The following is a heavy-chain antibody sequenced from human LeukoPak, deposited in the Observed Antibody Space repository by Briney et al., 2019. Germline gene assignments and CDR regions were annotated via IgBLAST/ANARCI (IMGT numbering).Heavy chain of an antibody. CDR2: IYYSGST. J-gene: IGHJ6*03. CDR1: GVSISSYY. D-gene: IGHD3-22*01. CDR3: ARVSAYLNYYYMDV. Sequence: SVTLSLTCTVSGVSISSYYWSWIRQSPGKGLEWIGLIYYSGSTTNNPSLKSRVTISVATSKNQFSLKLSSVTAADTAVYYCARVSAYLNYYYMDVWGKGTTVTVSS. V-gene: IGHV4-59*01.